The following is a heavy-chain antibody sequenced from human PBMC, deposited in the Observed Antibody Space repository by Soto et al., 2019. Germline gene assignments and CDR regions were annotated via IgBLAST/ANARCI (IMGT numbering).Heavy chain of an antibody. CDR3: AGGDTCDSYWDFAL. D-gene: IGHD2-8*01. V-gene: IGHV5-51*01. J-gene: IGHJ2*01. Sequence: GESVQISGKGSECSYCRSRMSWERQKPRKGREWMGTIYPGDSDTRYSPSFEGRVSMSADESISTAYLQWGSLQASDTAIYYCAGGDTCDSYWDFALWGSGTLGTVSS. CDR1: ECSYCRSR. CDR2: IYPGDSDT.